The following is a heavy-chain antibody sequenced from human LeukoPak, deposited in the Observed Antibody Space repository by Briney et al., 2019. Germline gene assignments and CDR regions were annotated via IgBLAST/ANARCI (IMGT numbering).Heavy chain of an antibody. Sequence: SVKVSCKASGYTFTSYGISWVRQAPGQGLEWMGWISAYNGNTNYAQKLQGRVTMTTDTSTSTAYMELRSLRSDDTAVYYCAQTYYYDSSGYYYLGYWGQGTLVTVSS. D-gene: IGHD3-22*01. CDR1: GYTFTSYG. CDR2: ISAYNGNT. CDR3: AQTYYYDSSGYYYLGY. J-gene: IGHJ4*02. V-gene: IGHV1-18*01.